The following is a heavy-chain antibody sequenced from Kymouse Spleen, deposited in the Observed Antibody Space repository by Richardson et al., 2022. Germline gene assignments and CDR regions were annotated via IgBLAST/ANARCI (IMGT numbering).Heavy chain of an antibody. V-gene: IGHV3-33*01. CDR1: GFTFSSYG. J-gene: IGHJ6*02. CDR2: IWYDGSNK. CDR3: ARGEQWLGYYYYYGMDV. Sequence: QVQLVESGGGVVQPGRSLRLSCAASGFTFSSYGMHWVRQAPGKGLEWVAVIWYDGSNKYYADSVKGRFTISRDNSKNTLYLQMNSLRAEDTAVYYCARGEQWLGYYYYYGMDVWGQGTTVTVSS. D-gene: IGHD6-19*01.